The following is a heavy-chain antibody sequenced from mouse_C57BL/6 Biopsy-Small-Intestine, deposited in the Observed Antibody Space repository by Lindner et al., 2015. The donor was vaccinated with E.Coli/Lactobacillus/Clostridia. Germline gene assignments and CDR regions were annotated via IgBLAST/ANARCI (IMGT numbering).Heavy chain of an antibody. V-gene: IGHV5-4*01. CDR3: ASHLPLYAMDY. J-gene: IGHJ4*01. Sequence: VQLQESGGGLVKPGGSLKLSCAASGFTFSSYAMSWVRQTPEKRLEWVATISDGGSYTYYPDNVKGRSTISRDNAKNNLYLQMSHLKSEDTAMYYCASHLPLYAMDYWGQGTSVTVSS. CDR2: ISDGGSYT. CDR1: GFTFSSYA.